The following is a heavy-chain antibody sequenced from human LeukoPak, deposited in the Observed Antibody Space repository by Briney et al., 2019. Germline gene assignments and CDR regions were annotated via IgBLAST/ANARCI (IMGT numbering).Heavy chain of an antibody. Sequence: GASVKVSCKASGYTFSAYYIHWVRQAPGQGLEWMGWINPNIGGTHYAHKFQGRVTMTRDTSISTAYMELSSLTSDDTALYYCARDYSRTWDNWFDPWGQGTLVTVSS. CDR2: INPNIGGT. D-gene: IGHD6-13*01. J-gene: IGHJ5*02. CDR3: ARDYSRTWDNWFDP. V-gene: IGHV1-2*02. CDR1: GYTFSAYY.